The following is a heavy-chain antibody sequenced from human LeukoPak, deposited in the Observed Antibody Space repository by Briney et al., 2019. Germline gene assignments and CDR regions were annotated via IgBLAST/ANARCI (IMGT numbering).Heavy chain of an antibody. Sequence: QAGGSLRLSCAASGFTFSSYWMSWVRQAPGKGLVWVSPINSDGSSTSYADSVKGRFTISRDNAKNTLSLQMNSLRAEDTAVYYCARVGGSNAFDIWGQGTMVIVSS. CDR1: GFTFSSYW. CDR2: INSDGSST. J-gene: IGHJ3*02. V-gene: IGHV3-74*01. CDR3: ARVGGSNAFDI. D-gene: IGHD1-26*01.